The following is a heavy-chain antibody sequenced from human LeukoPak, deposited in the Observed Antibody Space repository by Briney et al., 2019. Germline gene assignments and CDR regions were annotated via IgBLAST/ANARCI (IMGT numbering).Heavy chain of an antibody. CDR1: GGSISNYY. CDR2: IYYSGAT. D-gene: IGHD3-10*01. J-gene: IGHJ4*02. CDR3: ARFGITVVRGGKYYFDY. Sequence: PSETLSLTCTVSGGSISNYYWRWTRQPPGKGLEWIGHIYYSGATKYNPPLKTRITISEDTSKNQFSLMLSSVTAADTAVYYCARFGITVVRGGKYYFDYWGQGTLVTVSS. V-gene: IGHV4-59*08.